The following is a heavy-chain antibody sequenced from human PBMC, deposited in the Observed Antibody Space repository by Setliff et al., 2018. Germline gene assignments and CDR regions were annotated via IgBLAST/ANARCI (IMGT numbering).Heavy chain of an antibody. V-gene: IGHV4-4*08. Sequence: PSETLSLTCTVSGGSISSYYWSWIRQPPWKGLEWIGYIYTSGSTNYNPSLKSRVTISVDTSKNQFSLKLSSVTAADTAVYYCARGLSKRDYWGQGTLVTVSS. J-gene: IGHJ4*02. CDR3: ARGLSKRDY. CDR2: IYTSGST. CDR1: GGSISSYY.